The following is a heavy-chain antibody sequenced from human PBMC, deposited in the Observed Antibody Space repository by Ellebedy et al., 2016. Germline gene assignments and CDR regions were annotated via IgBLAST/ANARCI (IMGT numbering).Heavy chain of an antibody. V-gene: IGHV1-2*02. J-gene: IGHJ5*02. CDR3: ARRPRVSSSTSCHASNWFDP. CDR2: INPNSGGT. Sequence: ASVKVSCXASGYTFTGYYMHWVRQAPGQGLEWMGWINPNSGGTNYAQKFQGRVTMTRDTSISTAYMELSRLRSDDTAVYYCARRPRVSSSTSCHASNWFDPWGQGTLVTVSS. CDR1: GYTFTGYY. D-gene: IGHD2-2*01.